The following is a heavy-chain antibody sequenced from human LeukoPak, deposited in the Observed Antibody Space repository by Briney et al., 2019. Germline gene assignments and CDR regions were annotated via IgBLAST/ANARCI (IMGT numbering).Heavy chain of an antibody. Sequence: GGSLRLSCAASGFTFSSYEMNWVRQAPGKGLEWVSYITSSGGTRYSADSVKGRFTISRDNAKNSLYLQMNSLRAEDTAVYYCARSSGYYYKPIGYWGQGTLVTVSS. J-gene: IGHJ4*02. D-gene: IGHD3-22*01. CDR3: ARSSGYYYKPIGY. V-gene: IGHV3-48*03. CDR2: ITSSGGTR. CDR1: GFTFSSYE.